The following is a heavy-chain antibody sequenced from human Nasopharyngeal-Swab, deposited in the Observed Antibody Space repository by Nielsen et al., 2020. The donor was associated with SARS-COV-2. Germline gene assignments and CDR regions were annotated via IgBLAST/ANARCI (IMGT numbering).Heavy chain of an antibody. Sequence: GESLKISCAASGFTFGDYGMHWVRQAPGKGLEWVAVIWFDGSNKYYAESVRGRFTISRDNSQNMLYLQMNSLRVEDTAVYFCVRDGSTVTTWLPCDSWGQGTPLTVSS. CDR1: GFTFGDYG. D-gene: IGHD4-17*01. V-gene: IGHV3-33*01. J-gene: IGHJ4*02. CDR3: VRDGSTVTTWLPCDS. CDR2: IWFDGSNK.